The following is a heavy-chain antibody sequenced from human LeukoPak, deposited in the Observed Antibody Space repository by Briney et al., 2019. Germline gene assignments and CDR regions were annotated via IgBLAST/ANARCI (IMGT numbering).Heavy chain of an antibody. V-gene: IGHV4-4*07. Sequence: SETLSLTCTVSGGSISSYYWSWIRQPAGKGLEWIGRIYTSGSTTYNPSLKSRVTISGDTSENQFSLKLSSVTAADTAMYYCARVKDPGGYYYYYYMDVWGKGTTVTVSS. D-gene: IGHD3-16*01. J-gene: IGHJ6*03. CDR3: ARVKDPGGYYYYYYMDV. CDR1: GGSISSYY. CDR2: IYTSGST.